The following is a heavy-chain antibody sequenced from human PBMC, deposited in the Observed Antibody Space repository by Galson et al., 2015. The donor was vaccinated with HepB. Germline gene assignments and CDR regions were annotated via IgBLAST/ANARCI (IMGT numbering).Heavy chain of an antibody. D-gene: IGHD5-12*01. V-gene: IGHV3-23*01. CDR3: AKDGYIVATQIYGMDV. J-gene: IGHJ6*02. CDR2: TTGSGGNI. CDR1: GFTFSSYA. Sequence: LRLSCAASGFTFSSYAMSWVRQAPGKGLEWVSGTTGSGGNIYYADSVKGRFTISRDNSKTTLYSRMNSLRAEDTAVYYCAKDGYIVATQIYGMDVWGQGTTVTVSS.